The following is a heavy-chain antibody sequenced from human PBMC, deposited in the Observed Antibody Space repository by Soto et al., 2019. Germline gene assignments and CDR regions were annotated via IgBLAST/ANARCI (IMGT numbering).Heavy chain of an antibody. J-gene: IGHJ5*02. CDR1: GGSISGGAYY. D-gene: IGHD3-10*02. Sequence: SETLSLTCTVSGGSISGGAYYWSWIRQHPGKGLEWIGYIFYTGSTFYNPSLKSRVAISVDTSKNQFSLKLNSVTAADTAVYYCAIEESYVSEPNWFDPRGQGTLVTVSA. CDR2: IFYTGST. CDR3: AIEESYVSEPNWFDP. V-gene: IGHV4-31*03.